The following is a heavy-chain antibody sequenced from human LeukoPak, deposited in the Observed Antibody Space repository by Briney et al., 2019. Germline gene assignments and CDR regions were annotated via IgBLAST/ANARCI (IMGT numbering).Heavy chain of an antibody. CDR3: ARTYYYDSTGYAH. V-gene: IGHV1-2*06. D-gene: IGHD3-22*01. J-gene: IGHJ4*02. CDR1: GYTFTGYY. CDR2: INPNSGGT. Sequence: EASVKVSCTASGYTFTGYYMHWVRQAPGQGLEWMGRINPNSGGTNYAQKFQGRVTMTRDTSISTAYMELSRLRSDDTAVYYCARTYYYDSTGYAHWGQGTLVTVSS.